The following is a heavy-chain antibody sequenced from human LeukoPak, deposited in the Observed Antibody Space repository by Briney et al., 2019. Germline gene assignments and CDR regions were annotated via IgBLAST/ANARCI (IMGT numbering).Heavy chain of an antibody. J-gene: IGHJ4*02. CDR2: IFPDDSDT. Sequence: GGSLKLSCKTSGYNFTNFCIGWGPHMPGKGLECMGNIFPDDSDTQYSPAFQGQVTIPADKSASTTSLQWSSLKASDTAMYYCARQAYCTKTNCFLLEDYSFHSWGQGTLVSVSS. CDR1: GYNFTNFC. V-gene: IGHV5-51*01. CDR3: ARQAYCTKTNCFLLEDYSFHS. D-gene: IGHD2-8*01.